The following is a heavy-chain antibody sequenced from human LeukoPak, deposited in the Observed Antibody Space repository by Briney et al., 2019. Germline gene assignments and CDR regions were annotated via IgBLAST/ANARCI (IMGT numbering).Heavy chain of an antibody. CDR1: GYTFTGYY. CDR3: ARGALRDFWSGYYPTVGYFDY. D-gene: IGHD3-3*01. V-gene: IGHV1-2*02. Sequence: ASVKVSCKASGYTFTGYYMHWVRQAPGQGLEWMGWINPNSGGTNYAQKFQGRVTMTRDTSISTAYMELSRLRSDDTAVYYCARGALRDFWSGYYPTVGYFDYWGQGTLVTTSS. J-gene: IGHJ4*02. CDR2: INPNSGGT.